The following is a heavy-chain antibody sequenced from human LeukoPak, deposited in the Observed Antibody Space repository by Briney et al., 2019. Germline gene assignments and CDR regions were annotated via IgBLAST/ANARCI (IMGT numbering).Heavy chain of an antibody. J-gene: IGHJ5*02. CDR1: GFTFSSYA. CDR3: ARDTTGTTRYNWFDP. Sequence: GGSLRLSCAASGFTFSSYAMHWVRQAPGKGLEWVAVISYDGSNKYYADSVKGRFTISRDNAKNSLYLQMNSLRAEDTAVYYCARDTTGTTRYNWFDPWGQGTLVTVSS. V-gene: IGHV3-30-3*01. CDR2: ISYDGSNK. D-gene: IGHD1-1*01.